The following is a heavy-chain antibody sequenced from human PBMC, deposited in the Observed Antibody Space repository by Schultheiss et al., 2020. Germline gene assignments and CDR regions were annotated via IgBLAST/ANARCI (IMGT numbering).Heavy chain of an antibody. V-gene: IGHV2-5*01. Sequence: SGPTLVKPTQTLTLTCTFSGFSLSTSGVGVGWIRQPPGKALEWLELIYWNDEKRYSPSLNSRLSITKDTSKNQVVLTMTNMDPVDTATYYCARIRHYYDSSGWEPGFDYWGQGTLVTVSS. CDR2: IYWNDEK. CDR3: ARIRHYYDSSGWEPGFDY. D-gene: IGHD3-22*01. J-gene: IGHJ4*02. CDR1: GFSLSTSGVG.